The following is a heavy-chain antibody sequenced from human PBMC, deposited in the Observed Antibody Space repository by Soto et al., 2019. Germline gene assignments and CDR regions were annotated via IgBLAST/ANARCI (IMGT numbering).Heavy chain of an antibody. CDR2: ISYDGSNK. V-gene: IGHV3-30-3*01. Sequence: QVQLVESGGGVVQPGRSLRLSCAASGFTFSSYAMHWVRQAPGKGQEWVAVISYDGSNKYYADSVKGRFTISRDNSKNTLYLQMNSLRAEDTAVYYCAREGYCTNGVCLYYYYYGMDVWGQGTTVTVSS. CDR1: GFTFSSYA. J-gene: IGHJ6*02. D-gene: IGHD2-8*01. CDR3: AREGYCTNGVCLYYYYYGMDV.